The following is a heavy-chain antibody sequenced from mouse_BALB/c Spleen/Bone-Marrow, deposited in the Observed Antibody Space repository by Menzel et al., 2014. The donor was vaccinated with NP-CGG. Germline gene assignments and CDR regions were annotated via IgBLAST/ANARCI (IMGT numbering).Heavy chain of an antibody. CDR2: INSDGGST. V-gene: IGHV5-6-3*01. CDR1: GFTFSNYG. D-gene: IGHD2-1*01. Sequence: EVMLVESGGGLVQPGGSLKLSCAASGFTFSNYGMSWVRQTPDKRLELVATINSDGGSTYYPDSVKGRFTIYRDTAKNTQYLQMSSLKSEETAMYYCVRGNYGNYVDYFDFWGQGTTLTVSS. J-gene: IGHJ2*01. CDR3: VRGNYGNYVDYFDF.